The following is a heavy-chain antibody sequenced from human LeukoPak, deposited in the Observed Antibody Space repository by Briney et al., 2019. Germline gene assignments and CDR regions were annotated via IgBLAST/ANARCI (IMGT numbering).Heavy chain of an antibody. V-gene: IGHV3-23*01. CDR2: ISGSGGST. Sequence: GGSLRLSCAASGFTFSSYAMSWVRQAPGKGLEWVSAISGSGGSTYYADSVKGRFTISRDNSKNTLYLQMNSLRAEDTALYYCARGGLTTSGFDPWGQGTLVTVSS. CDR3: ARGGLTTSGFDP. D-gene: IGHD2-15*01. J-gene: IGHJ5*02. CDR1: GFTFSSYA.